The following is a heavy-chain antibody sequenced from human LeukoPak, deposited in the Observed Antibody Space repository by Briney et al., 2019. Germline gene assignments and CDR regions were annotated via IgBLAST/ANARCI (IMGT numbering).Heavy chain of an antibody. Sequence: SVKVSCKASGGTFSSYAISWVRQAPGQGLEWMGRIIPILGIANYAQKFQGRVTITTDKSTSTAYMELSSLRSEDTAVYYCARGGHYYDSSGPTFDYWGQGTLVTVSS. D-gene: IGHD3-22*01. CDR3: ARGGHYYDSSGPTFDY. CDR1: GGTFSSYA. CDR2: IIPILGIA. J-gene: IGHJ4*02. V-gene: IGHV1-69*04.